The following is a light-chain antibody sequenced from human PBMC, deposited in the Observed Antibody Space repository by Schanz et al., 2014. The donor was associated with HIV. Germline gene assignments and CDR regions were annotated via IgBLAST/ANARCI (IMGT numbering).Light chain of an antibody. Sequence: DIQMTQSPSTLSASVGDRVSISCRASQSISNWLAWYQQKPGKAPKFLIYGASTLQSGVPSRFRGSGSGTEFTLTISGLLPDDFATYFCQQFHTYPYTFGQGTKLDIQ. V-gene: IGKV1-5*01. CDR2: GAS. CDR3: QQFHTYPYT. J-gene: IGKJ2*01. CDR1: QSISNW.